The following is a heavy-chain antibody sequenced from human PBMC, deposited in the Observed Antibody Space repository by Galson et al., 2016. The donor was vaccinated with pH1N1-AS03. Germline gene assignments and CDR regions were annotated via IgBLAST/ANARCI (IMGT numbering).Heavy chain of an antibody. J-gene: IGHJ3*02. V-gene: IGHV2-5*02. CDR2: VYWDETR. Sequence: PALVKPTQTLTLTCSVSGVSVTSSGVGVGWFRQPPGKALEWLALVYWDETRRYSPSLKKRLTITKDSSKNQVVLTVTSVDPMDIATYFCALPNSGGNAFEIWGPGTMVTVSS. D-gene: IGHD2/OR15-2a*01. CDR1: GVSVTSSGVG. CDR3: ALPNSGGNAFEI.